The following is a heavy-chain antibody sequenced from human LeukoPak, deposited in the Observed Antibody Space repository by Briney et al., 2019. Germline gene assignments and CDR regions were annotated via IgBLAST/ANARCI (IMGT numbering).Heavy chain of an antibody. CDR1: GYTFTSYA. Sequence: ASVKVSCKASGYTFTSYAISWLRQAPGQGLEWMGWISAYNGNTNYAQNFQGRVTMTTDTSTRTAYMELRSLRFDDTAVYYCARMHSSGWPLDAFDFWGQGTMVAVSS. J-gene: IGHJ3*01. V-gene: IGHV1-18*01. CDR2: ISAYNGNT. D-gene: IGHD6-19*01. CDR3: ARMHSSGWPLDAFDF.